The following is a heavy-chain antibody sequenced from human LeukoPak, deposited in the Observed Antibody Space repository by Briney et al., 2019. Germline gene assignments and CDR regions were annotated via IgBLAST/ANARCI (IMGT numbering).Heavy chain of an antibody. V-gene: IGHV4-59*11. CDR1: GGSLSSHY. CDR2: IYYSGTT. CDR3: AREGYYDSSGQYDAFDI. Sequence: PSETLSLTCTVSGGSLSSHYWSWIRQPPGKGLEWIGYIYYSGTTNYNPSLKSRVTISVDTSKNQFSLKLSSVTAADTAVYYCAREGYYDSSGQYDAFDIWGQGTMVTVSS. D-gene: IGHD3-22*01. J-gene: IGHJ3*02.